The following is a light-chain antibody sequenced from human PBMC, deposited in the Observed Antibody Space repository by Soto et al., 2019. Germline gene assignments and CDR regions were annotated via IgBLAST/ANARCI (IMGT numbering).Light chain of an antibody. CDR2: DAS. Sequence: EIVFTLSPATLSWSHGERAPLSCMASQSINRHLAWYRQKPGQAPSLLIYDASNRATGIPARFSGSGSGTDFTLTISSLEPEDFGVYYCQQRSNGPPVTFGGGTKVDIK. J-gene: IGKJ4*01. CDR1: QSINRH. CDR3: QQRSNGPPVT. V-gene: IGKV3-11*01.